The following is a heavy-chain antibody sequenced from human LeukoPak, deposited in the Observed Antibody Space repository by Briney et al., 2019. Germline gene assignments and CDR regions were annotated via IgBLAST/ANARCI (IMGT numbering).Heavy chain of an antibody. CDR3: ARGVDTAMVLYYYYGMDV. Sequence: GRSLRLSCAASGFTFSSYSMNWVRQAPGKGLEWVSSISSSSSYIYYADSVKGRFTISRDNAKNSLYLQMNSLRAEDTAVYYCARGVDTAMVLYYYYGMDVWGKGTTVTVSS. V-gene: IGHV3-21*01. CDR1: GFTFSSYS. CDR2: ISSSSSYI. D-gene: IGHD5-18*01. J-gene: IGHJ6*04.